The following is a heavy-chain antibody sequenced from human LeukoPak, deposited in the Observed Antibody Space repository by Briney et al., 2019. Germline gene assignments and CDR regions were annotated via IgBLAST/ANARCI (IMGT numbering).Heavy chain of an antibody. J-gene: IGHJ4*02. CDR1: GFTFSSYS. CDR3: ARETHTMVRGVPDY. Sequence: PGGSLRLSCAASGFTFSSYSMNWVRQAPGKGLEWVSYISSSSSTIYYADSAKGRFTISRDNAKNSLYLQMNSLRAEDTAVYYCARETHTMVRGVPDYWGQGTLVTVSS. V-gene: IGHV3-48*01. CDR2: ISSSSSTI. D-gene: IGHD3-10*01.